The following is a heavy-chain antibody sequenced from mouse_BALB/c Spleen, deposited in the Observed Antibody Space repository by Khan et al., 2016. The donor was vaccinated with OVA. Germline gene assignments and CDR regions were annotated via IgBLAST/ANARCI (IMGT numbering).Heavy chain of an antibody. CDR2: IWGDGST. Sequence: VELVESGPGLVAPSQNLSITCTASGFSLTSYGVSWVRQPPGKGLEWLGVIWGDGSTNYHSTHISRLIISKDNSKSQVFLKLNSLQTDDTATYYCAKFTPGYYSMDYWGQGTSVTVSS. CDR3: AKFTPGYYSMDY. J-gene: IGHJ4*01. CDR1: GFSLTSYG. V-gene: IGHV2-3*01. D-gene: IGHD1-1*01.